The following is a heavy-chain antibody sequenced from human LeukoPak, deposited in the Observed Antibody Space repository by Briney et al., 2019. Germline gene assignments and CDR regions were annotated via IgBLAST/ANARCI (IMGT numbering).Heavy chain of an antibody. CDR1: GGSIRSYY. CDR2: IYYSGST. Sequence: SETLSLTCTVSGGSIRSYYWSWIRQPPGKGLEWIGYIYYSGSTNYNPSLKSRVTISIDTSKNQFSLKLSSVTAADTAVYYCARDNTMVRGGYYYYYMDVWDKGTTVTVSS. CDR3: ARDNTMVRGGYYYYYMDV. V-gene: IGHV4-59*01. J-gene: IGHJ6*03. D-gene: IGHD3-10*01.